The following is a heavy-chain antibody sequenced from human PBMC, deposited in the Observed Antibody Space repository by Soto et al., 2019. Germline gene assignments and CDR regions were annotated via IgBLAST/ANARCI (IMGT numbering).Heavy chain of an antibody. V-gene: IGHV3-30*18. J-gene: IGHJ3*02. CDR2: ISYDGSNK. Sequence: QAQLVESGGGVVQPGRSLRVSCAASGFPFSGYGMHWVRQAPGKGLEWVAVISYDGSNKYYADSMRGRFTISRDNSKNTLYLQMNSLRAEDTAVYFCAKGDRGGYTHAFDIWGQGTMVTVSS. D-gene: IGHD3-22*01. CDR3: AKGDRGGYTHAFDI. CDR1: GFPFSGYG.